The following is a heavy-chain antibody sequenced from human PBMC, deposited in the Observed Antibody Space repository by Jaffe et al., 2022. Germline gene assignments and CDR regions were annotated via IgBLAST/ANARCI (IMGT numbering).Heavy chain of an antibody. Sequence: QVQLQESGPGLVKPSQTLSLTCTVSGGSISSGSYYWSWIRQPAGKGLEWIGRIYTSGSTNYNPSLKSRVTISVDTSKNQFSLKLSSVTAADTAVYYCARELVCSSTSCVYYFDYWGQGTLVTVSS. V-gene: IGHV4-61*02. CDR1: GGSISSGSYY. CDR3: ARELVCSSTSCVYYFDY. CDR2: IYTSGST. J-gene: IGHJ4*02. D-gene: IGHD2-2*01.